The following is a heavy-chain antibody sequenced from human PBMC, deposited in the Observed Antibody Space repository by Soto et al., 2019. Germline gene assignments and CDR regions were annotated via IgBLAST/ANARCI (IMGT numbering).Heavy chain of an antibody. V-gene: IGHV3-23*01. J-gene: IGHJ4*01. CDR1: GFTFRSYG. D-gene: IGHD1-7*01. Sequence: LRLSCAAPGFTFRSYGMMCFRQAPGKGLEGVSAISQSAGGNTYYADSVKGRVTISRDDSKNTLYLQMDSLRPEATAQYYCAGWNYDYWGHGTQVTVSS. CDR2: ISQSAGGNT. CDR3: AGWNYDY.